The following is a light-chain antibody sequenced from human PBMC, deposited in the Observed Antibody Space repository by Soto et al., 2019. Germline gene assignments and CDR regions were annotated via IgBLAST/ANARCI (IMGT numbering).Light chain of an antibody. V-gene: IGLV2-14*01. J-gene: IGLJ1*01. CDR1: SSDVGNYKY. CDR3: FSYTSSGTYV. Sequence: QSVLTQPASVSGSPGQSITISCPGTSSDVGNYKYVSWYQQHPGKAPKLMIYEVSNRPSGVSNRFSGSKSGNTASLTISGLQAEDETDYYCFSYTSSGTYVFGTGTKLTVL. CDR2: EVS.